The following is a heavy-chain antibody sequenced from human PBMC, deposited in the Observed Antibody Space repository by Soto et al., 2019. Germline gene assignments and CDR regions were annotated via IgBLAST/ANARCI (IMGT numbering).Heavy chain of an antibody. Sequence: SVKVSCKASGGTFSSYTISWVRQAPGQGLEWMGGIIPIFGTANYAQKFQGRVTITADESTSTAYMELSSLRSEDTAVYYCARDYYDSSGPGYWGQGTLVTVSS. CDR3: ARDYYDSSGPGY. V-gene: IGHV1-69*13. J-gene: IGHJ4*02. D-gene: IGHD3-22*01. CDR2: IIPIFGTA. CDR1: GGTFSSYT.